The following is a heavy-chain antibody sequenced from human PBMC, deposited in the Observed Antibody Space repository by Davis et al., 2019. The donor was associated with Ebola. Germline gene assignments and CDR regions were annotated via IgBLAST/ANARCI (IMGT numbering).Heavy chain of an antibody. CDR2: SNSDGSST. Sequence: PGGSLRLSCAASGFSFSSYWMHWVRQAPGKGLVWVSRSNSDGSSTSYADSVKGRFTISRDNAKNTLYLQMNSLRAEDTAMYYCTRGGAGVVAAPDNWFDPWGQGTLVTVSS. V-gene: IGHV3-74*01. D-gene: IGHD2-15*01. J-gene: IGHJ5*02. CDR3: TRGGAGVVAAPDNWFDP. CDR1: GFSFSSYW.